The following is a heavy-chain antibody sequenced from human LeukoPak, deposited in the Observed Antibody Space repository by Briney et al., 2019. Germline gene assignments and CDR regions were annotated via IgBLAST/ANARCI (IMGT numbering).Heavy chain of an antibody. V-gene: IGHV3-23*01. D-gene: IGHD2-15*01. CDR2: ISGSGNST. J-gene: IGHJ4*02. Sequence: GGSLRLSCAASGLTFSGSAMSWVRQAPGKGLEWVSLISGSGNSTYHADSVKGRFTISRDNSNNMLYLQMNSLRAEDTAIYYCAKVLVLVSANRYYFDYWGQGTLVTVSS. CDR3: AKVLVLVSANRYYFDY. CDR1: GLTFSGSA.